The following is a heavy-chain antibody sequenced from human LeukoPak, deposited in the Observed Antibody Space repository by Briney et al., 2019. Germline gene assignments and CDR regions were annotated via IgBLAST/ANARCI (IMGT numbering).Heavy chain of an antibody. CDR2: ISSSGSTI. J-gene: IGHJ4*02. CDR1: GFTFSDYY. Sequence: GGSLRLSCAASGFTFSDYYMSWIRQAPGMGLEWVSYISSSGSTIYYADSVKGRFTISRDNAKNSLYLQMNSLRAEDTAVYYCARDLTTVTLYYFDYWGQGTLVTVSS. CDR3: ARDLTTVTLYYFDY. D-gene: IGHD4-17*01. V-gene: IGHV3-11*01.